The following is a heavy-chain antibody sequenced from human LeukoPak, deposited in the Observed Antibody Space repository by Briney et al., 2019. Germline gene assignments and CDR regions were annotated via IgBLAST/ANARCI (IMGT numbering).Heavy chain of an antibody. CDR2: IQQHGSET. CDR3: ARDRYDFWSGNYKGDYFDY. Sequence: PGGSLRLSCEGSGFTFSNYWMSWVRQAPGKGLEWVANIQQHGSETYYGDSVKGRFTISRDNAKNSLYLQMNSLRAEDTAVYYCARDRYDFWSGNYKGDYFDYWGQGTLVTVSS. V-gene: IGHV3-7*01. J-gene: IGHJ4*02. D-gene: IGHD3-3*01. CDR1: GFTFSNYW.